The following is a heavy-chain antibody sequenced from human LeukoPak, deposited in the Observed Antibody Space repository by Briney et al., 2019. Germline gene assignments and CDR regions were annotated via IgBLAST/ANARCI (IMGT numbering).Heavy chain of an antibody. CDR1: GFTFDDYA. J-gene: IGHJ4*02. Sequence: GGSLRLSCAASGFTFDDYAMHWVRQAPGKGLEWVSLISGDGGSTYYADSVKGRFTISRDNSKNSLYLQMNSLRTEDTALYYCAKDGTSVRYYYDSSGYSDYWGQGTLVTVSS. D-gene: IGHD3-22*01. CDR3: AKDGTSVRYYYDSSGYSDY. CDR2: ISGDGGST. V-gene: IGHV3-43*02.